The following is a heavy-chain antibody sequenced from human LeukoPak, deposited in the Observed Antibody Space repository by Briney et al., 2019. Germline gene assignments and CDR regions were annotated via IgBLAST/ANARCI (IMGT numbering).Heavy chain of an antibody. CDR3: ARQTRNVREGSRELDY. CDR1: GGPFSGYY. J-gene: IGHJ4*02. D-gene: IGHD3-10*01. CDR2: INHSGST. V-gene: IGHV4-34*01. Sequence: SETLSLTCAVYGGPFSGYYWSWIRQPPGKGLEWIGEINHSGSTNYNPSLKSRVTISVDTSKNQFSLQLNSVTPEDTAVYYCARQTRNVREGSRELDYWGQGTLVTVSS.